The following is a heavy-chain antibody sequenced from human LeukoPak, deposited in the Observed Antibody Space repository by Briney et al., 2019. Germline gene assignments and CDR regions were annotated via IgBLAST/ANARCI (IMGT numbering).Heavy chain of an antibody. J-gene: IGHJ6*02. CDR3: AKSSSSQRGYYGMDV. D-gene: IGHD6-25*01. V-gene: IGHV3-23*01. CDR1: GFTFSNYG. CDR2: ITDSGSST. Sequence: PGGSLRLSCAASGFTFSNYGMSWVRQAPGKGLEWVSFITDSGSSTYYADSVKGRFAISRDSSKNTLSLQMNSLRVEDTGVYFCAKSSSSQRGYYGMDVWRQGTTVSVSS.